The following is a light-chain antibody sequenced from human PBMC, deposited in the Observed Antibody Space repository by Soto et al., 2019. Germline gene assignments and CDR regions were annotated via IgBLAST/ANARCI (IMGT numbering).Light chain of an antibody. V-gene: IGLV1-40*01. CDR2: GNS. Sequence: QAVVTQPPSVSGAPGQRVTISCTGSSSNIGAGYDVHWYQQLPGTAPKLLLYGNSNRPSGVPDRFSGSKSGTSASLAITGLQAEEESDYYCQSYDSSLSGYVFGTGTKVTVL. CDR1: SSNIGAGYD. J-gene: IGLJ1*01. CDR3: QSYDSSLSGYV.